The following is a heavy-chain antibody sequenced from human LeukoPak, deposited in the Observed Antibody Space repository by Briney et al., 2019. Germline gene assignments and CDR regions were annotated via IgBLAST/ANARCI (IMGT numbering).Heavy chain of an antibody. CDR3: ARPGYGLDAFDI. Sequence: SETLSLTCAVYGGSFSGYYWSWIRQPPGKGLEWIGEINHSGSTNYNPSLKSRVTISVDTSKNQFSLKLSSVTAADTAVYYCARPGYGLDAFDIWGQGTMVTVSS. J-gene: IGHJ3*02. V-gene: IGHV4-34*01. CDR2: INHSGST. CDR1: GGSFSGYY. D-gene: IGHD5-18*01.